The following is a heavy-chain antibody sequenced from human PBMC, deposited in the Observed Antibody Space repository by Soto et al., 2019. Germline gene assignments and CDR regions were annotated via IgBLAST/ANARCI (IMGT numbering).Heavy chain of an antibody. CDR2: ISYDGNNK. J-gene: IGHJ4*02. CDR1: GFTFSSYG. CDR3: AATYGDYQVYYFDY. V-gene: IGHV3-30*03. Sequence: QVQLVESGGGVVQPGRSLRLSCAASGFTFSSYGMHWVRQAPGKGLEWVAVISYDGNNKYYADSVKGRFTISRDNSENTLYLQMNSLRAEDTAIYYCAATYGDYQVYYFDYWGQGTLVTVSS. D-gene: IGHD4-17*01.